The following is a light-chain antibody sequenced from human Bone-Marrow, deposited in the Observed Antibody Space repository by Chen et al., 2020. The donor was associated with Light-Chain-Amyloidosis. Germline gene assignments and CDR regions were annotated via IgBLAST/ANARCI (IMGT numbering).Light chain of an antibody. Sequence: DIQMTQSPSSLSASVGDRVIISCQASQDIITSLNWFQLKPGKAPKLLFYDASNLQTGVPSRFTGSGSGTHFTLSSSSLHPDDIATYYCHQYENLPFTFGPGTKVEMK. V-gene: IGKV1-33*01. CDR3: HQYENLPFT. CDR2: DAS. J-gene: IGKJ3*01. CDR1: QDIITS.